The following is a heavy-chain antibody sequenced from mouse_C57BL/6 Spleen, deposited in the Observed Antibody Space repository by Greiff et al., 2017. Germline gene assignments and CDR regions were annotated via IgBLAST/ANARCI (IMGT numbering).Heavy chain of an antibody. CDR2: IHPNSGST. J-gene: IGHJ3*01. CDR1: GYTFTSYW. Sequence: QVQLQQPGAELVKPGASVKLSCKASGYTFTSYWMHWVKQRPGQGLEWIGMIHPNSGSTNYNEKFKSKATLTVDKSSSTAYMQLSSLTSEDSAVYYGAREGGYYGSSMGFAYWGQGTLVTVSA. V-gene: IGHV1-64*01. D-gene: IGHD1-1*01. CDR3: AREGGYYGSSMGFAY.